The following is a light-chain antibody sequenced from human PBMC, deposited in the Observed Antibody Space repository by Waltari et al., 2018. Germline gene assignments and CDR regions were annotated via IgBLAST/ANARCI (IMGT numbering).Light chain of an antibody. Sequence: DIQMTQSPSSLSASVGDRVAITCRASQSISTYLNWYQQTPGTAPKLLIYVASSLQSGVPSRFSGSGSGTDFTLTISSLQPEDFATYYCQQSYSTPLTFGGGTKVEIK. J-gene: IGKJ4*01. CDR1: QSISTY. V-gene: IGKV1-39*01. CDR3: QQSYSTPLT. CDR2: VAS.